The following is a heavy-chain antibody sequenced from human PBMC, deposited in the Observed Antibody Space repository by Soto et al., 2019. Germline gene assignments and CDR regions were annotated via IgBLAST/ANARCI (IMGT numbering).Heavy chain of an antibody. D-gene: IGHD1-26*01. Sequence: PSETLSLTCAVSGGSISSSNWWSWVRQPPGKGLEWIGEIYHSGSTNYNPSLKSRVTISVDKSKNQFSLKLSSVTAADTAVYYCASPGDVGYYGMDVWGQGTTVTVSS. V-gene: IGHV4-4*02. CDR1: GGSISSSNW. CDR3: ASPGDVGYYGMDV. CDR2: IYHSGST. J-gene: IGHJ6*02.